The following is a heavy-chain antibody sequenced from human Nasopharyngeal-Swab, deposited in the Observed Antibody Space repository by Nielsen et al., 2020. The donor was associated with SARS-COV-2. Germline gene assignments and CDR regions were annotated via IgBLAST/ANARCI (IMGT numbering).Heavy chain of an antibody. J-gene: IGHJ6*03. CDR2: IYSGGST. CDR1: GFTVSSNY. V-gene: IGHV3-53*04. D-gene: IGHD2-15*01. CDR3: ASNLCSGGGCYRAGYYYYMDV. Sequence: GESLKISCAASGFTVSSNYMSWVRQAPGKGLEWVSVIYSGGSTYYADSVKGRFTISRHNSKNTLYLQMNSLRAEDTAVYYCASNLCSGGGCYRAGYYYYMDVWGKGTTVTVSS.